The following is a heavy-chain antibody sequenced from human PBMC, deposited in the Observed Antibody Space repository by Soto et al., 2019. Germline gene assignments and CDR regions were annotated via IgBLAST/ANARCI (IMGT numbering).Heavy chain of an antibody. Sequence: GGSLRLSCAASGFTFSSYDMNCVRQAPGKGLEWVSAIGVYANTYYADSVKGRFTISRDNSKNTLYLKMKSLRVEDTAVYYCAKGVITMIVVVLYYFEYWGEGTMVTVSS. CDR3: AKGVITMIVVVLYYFEY. J-gene: IGHJ4*02. CDR1: GFTFSSYD. V-gene: IGHV3-23*01. D-gene: IGHD3-22*01. CDR2: IGVYANT.